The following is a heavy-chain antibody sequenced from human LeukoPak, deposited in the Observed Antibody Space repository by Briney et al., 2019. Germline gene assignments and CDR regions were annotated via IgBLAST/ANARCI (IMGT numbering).Heavy chain of an antibody. J-gene: IGHJ4*02. CDR1: GYTFTGYY. CDR2: INPNSGGT. Sequence: ASVKVSCKASGYTFTGYYMHWVRQAPGQGLEWMGWINPNSGGTNYAQKFQGRVTMTRDTSISTAYMELSRLRSDDTAVYYCARDHAQRGWYLTSDYYFVYWGQGTLVTVSS. CDR3: ARDHAQRGWYLTSDYYFVY. V-gene: IGHV1-2*02. D-gene: IGHD6-19*01.